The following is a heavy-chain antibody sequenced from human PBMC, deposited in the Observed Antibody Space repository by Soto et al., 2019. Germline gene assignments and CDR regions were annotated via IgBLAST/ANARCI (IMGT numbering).Heavy chain of an antibody. CDR2: INSDGSST. V-gene: IGHV3-74*01. Sequence: GGSLRLSCAACGFTFSSYWMHWVRQAPGKGLVWVSRINSDGSSTSYADSVKGRFTISRDNAKNTLYLQMNSLRAEDTAVYYCARVAGTYGMDVWGQGTTVTVSS. D-gene: IGHD1-1*01. CDR3: ARVAGTYGMDV. CDR1: GFTFSSYW. J-gene: IGHJ6*02.